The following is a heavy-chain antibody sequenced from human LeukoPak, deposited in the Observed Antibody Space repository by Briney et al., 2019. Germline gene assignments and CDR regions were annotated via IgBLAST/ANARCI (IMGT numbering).Heavy chain of an antibody. V-gene: IGHV6-1*01. Sequence: SQTLSLTFAISGDSVSSNSAAWNWIRRSPSRGLEWLGRTYYRSKWYNDYAVSVKSRVTINSDTSKNQFSLQLNSVTPEDTAVYYCARGRLGPNWFDPWGQGTLVTVSS. CDR3: ARGRLGPNWFDP. CDR2: TYYRSKWYN. J-gene: IGHJ5*02. CDR1: GDSVSSNSAA. D-gene: IGHD6-19*01.